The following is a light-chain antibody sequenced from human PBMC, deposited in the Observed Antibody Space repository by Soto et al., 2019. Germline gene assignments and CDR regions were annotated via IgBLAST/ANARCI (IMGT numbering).Light chain of an antibody. Sequence: DIQMTQSPSSLSASVGDRVTITCQASQDISNYLNWYQQKPGKAPKLLIYEASNLETGVPSRFSGSGSGTDFTFTISSLQPEDIATYYCQQDDNLPPFTFGPGTKVDIK. CDR3: QQDDNLPPFT. CDR2: EAS. CDR1: QDISNY. V-gene: IGKV1-33*01. J-gene: IGKJ3*01.